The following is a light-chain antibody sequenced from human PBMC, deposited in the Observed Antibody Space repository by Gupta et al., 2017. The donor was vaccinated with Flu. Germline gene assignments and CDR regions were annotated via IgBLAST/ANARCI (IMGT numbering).Light chain of an antibody. Sequence: DIQMTQSPSTLSASVGDRVTITCRASQSISRWLAWYQQKPGKAPKLLIFMASTLQSGVPSRFSGSGSGTEFTLTISSLKPDDSATYYGQQSGGSFGQGTKLEIK. CDR1: QSISRW. J-gene: IGKJ2*03. CDR2: MAS. CDR3: QQSGGS. V-gene: IGKV1-5*03.